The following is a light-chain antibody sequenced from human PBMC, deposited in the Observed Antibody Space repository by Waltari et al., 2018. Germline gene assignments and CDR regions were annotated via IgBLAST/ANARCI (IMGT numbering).Light chain of an antibody. J-gene: IGLJ1*01. CDR3: SSSIGSNTYV. CDR2: EVS. CDR1: SSDVAGHNY. V-gene: IGLV2-14*01. Sequence: QSALTQPASVSGSPGQPITISCTGTSSDVAGHNYVSWYQQYPGKAPKLMIYEVSNRPAGVSNRFSCSKSGNTASLTISGLQTEDEADYYCSSSIGSNTYVFGTGTKV.